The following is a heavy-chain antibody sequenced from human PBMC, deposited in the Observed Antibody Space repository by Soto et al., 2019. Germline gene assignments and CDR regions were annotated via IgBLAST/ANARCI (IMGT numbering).Heavy chain of an antibody. J-gene: IGHJ4*02. Sequence: RESLKISCKGSGYSFSSYWIGWVRQMPGKGLEWMGIIYPADSDTRYSPSFQGQVTISVDKSITTAYLQWNSLKASDTAMYYCAKHGVGDILTGQPDYWGQGTLVTVSS. CDR3: AKHGVGDILTGQPDY. CDR2: IYPADSDT. V-gene: IGHV5-51*01. CDR1: GYSFSSYW. D-gene: IGHD3-9*01.